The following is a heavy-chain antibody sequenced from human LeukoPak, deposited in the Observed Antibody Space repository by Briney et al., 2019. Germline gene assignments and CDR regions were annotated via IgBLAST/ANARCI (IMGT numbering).Heavy chain of an antibody. CDR1: GFTFSNYG. Sequence: GGSLRLSCAASGFTFSNYGLHWVRQAPGKGLEWVALISYDGRSNKYYADSVKGRFTISRDNSKNTLSLQMNSLRAEDTAVYYCATDYYDSSGPVDFWGQGTQVTVSS. CDR2: ISYDGRSNK. D-gene: IGHD3-22*01. J-gene: IGHJ4*02. V-gene: IGHV3-30*03. CDR3: ATDYYDSSGPVDF.